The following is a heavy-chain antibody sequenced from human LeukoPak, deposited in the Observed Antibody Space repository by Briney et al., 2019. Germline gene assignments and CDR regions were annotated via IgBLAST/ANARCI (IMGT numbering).Heavy chain of an antibody. CDR3: AREIRYYRRWFDP. D-gene: IGHD3-22*01. CDR1: GGSVSREY. CDR2: IYYSGST. V-gene: IGHV4-59*02. J-gene: IGHJ5*02. Sequence: SETLPLTCTVSGGSVSREYWSWRRQPPGKGLVCLGYIYYSGSTKYNPSLINRVTISVDTNNNQFSLKLSSVTTADTAVYYCAREIRYYRRWFDPWGQGTLDTVSS.